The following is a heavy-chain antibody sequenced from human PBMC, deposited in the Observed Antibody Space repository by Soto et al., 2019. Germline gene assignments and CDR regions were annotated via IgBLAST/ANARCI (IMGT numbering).Heavy chain of an antibody. CDR3: TRDIGGKGAY. CDR2: IDEYGSTI. Sequence: GSLRLSCAASGFNFSSYWMHWVRQVPGKGLLWVSRIDEYGSTINYAESVKGRFTISRDNARNTLYLEMNSLRAEDTALYYCTRDIGGKGAYWGPGTLVTVSS. J-gene: IGHJ4*02. V-gene: IGHV3-74*01. D-gene: IGHD3-10*01. CDR1: GFNFSSYW.